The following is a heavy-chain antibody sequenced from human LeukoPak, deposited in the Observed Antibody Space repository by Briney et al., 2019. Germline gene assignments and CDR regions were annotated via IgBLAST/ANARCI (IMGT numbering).Heavy chain of an antibody. CDR2: MHTNGKS. CDR3: ARVYEFWSNSIYYFDY. CDR1: GGSISGHY. J-gene: IGHJ4*02. D-gene: IGHD3-3*01. V-gene: IGHV4-4*07. Sequence: SETLSLTCTVSGGSISGHYWTWIRQPAGKGLEWIGRMHTNGKSKYNPSLESRVTMSVDMSKNQFSLKVYSDTAADTAVYVCARVYEFWSNSIYYFDYWGQGALVTVSS.